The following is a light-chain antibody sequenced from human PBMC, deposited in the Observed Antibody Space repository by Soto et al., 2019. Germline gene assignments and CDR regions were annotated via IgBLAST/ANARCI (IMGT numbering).Light chain of an antibody. CDR1: SSNIGTNT. J-gene: IGLJ2*01. CDR3: AAWDVSLVV. CDR2: SDN. V-gene: IGLV1-44*01. Sequence: QSALTQPPSASGTPGQRVTIPCSGSSSNIGTNTVIWYQQLPGAAPKLLIYSDNQRPSGVPDRFAGSKSGTSASLAISGLQSEDEADYYCAAWDVSLVVFGGGTKVTVL.